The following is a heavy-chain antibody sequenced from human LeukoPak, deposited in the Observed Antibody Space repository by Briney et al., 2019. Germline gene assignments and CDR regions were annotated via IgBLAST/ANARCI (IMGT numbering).Heavy chain of an antibody. CDR2: INPSCGST. J-gene: IGHJ4*02. D-gene: IGHD2-2*01. V-gene: IGHV1-46*02. CDR1: GYTFNRYY. Sequence: ASVKVSCKASGYTFNRYYMHWVRKAPGKGLEGMGIINPSCGSTSYAQKFQGRVTMTRDMSTSTVYMELSSLRSEDTAVYYCAREVRCSSTSCLDYWGQGTLVTVSS. CDR3: AREVRCSSTSCLDY.